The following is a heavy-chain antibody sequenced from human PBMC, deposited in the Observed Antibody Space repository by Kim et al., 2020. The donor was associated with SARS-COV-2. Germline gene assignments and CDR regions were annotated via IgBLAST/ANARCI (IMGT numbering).Heavy chain of an antibody. D-gene: IGHD3-10*01. CDR1: GFTFSSYE. J-gene: IGHJ3*02. Sequence: GGSLRLSCAASGFTFSSYEMNWVRQAPGKGLEWVSYISSSGSTIYYADSVKGRFTISRDNAKNSLYLQMNSLRAEDTAVYYCARDGGRITMVRGERAFDIWGQGTMVTVSS. V-gene: IGHV3-48*03. CDR2: ISSSGSTI. CDR3: ARDGGRITMVRGERAFDI.